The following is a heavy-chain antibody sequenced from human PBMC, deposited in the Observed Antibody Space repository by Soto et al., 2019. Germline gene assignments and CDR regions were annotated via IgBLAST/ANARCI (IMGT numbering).Heavy chain of an antibody. CDR3: AKGFRALWFGELDY. D-gene: IGHD3-10*01. V-gene: IGHV3-23*01. CDR2: ISGSGGST. J-gene: IGHJ4*02. Sequence: GGSLRLSCAASGFAFSSYAMSWVRQAPGKGLEWVSAISGSGGSTYYADSVKGRFTISRDNSKNTLYLQMNSLRAEDTAVYYCAKGFRALWFGELDYWGQGTLVTVSS. CDR1: GFAFSSYA.